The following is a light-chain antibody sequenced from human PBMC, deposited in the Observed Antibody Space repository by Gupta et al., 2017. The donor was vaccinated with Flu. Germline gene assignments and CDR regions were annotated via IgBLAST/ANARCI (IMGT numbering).Light chain of an antibody. J-gene: IGLJ1*01. CDR3: QSYDSSLTGYV. CDR1: SSNIGAGYD. CDR2: VNT. V-gene: IGLV1-40*01. Sequence: SVLTQPPSVSGAPGQRVTISCTGISSNIGAGYDVHWYQQLPGTAPKLLIYVNTKRPSGVPDRFSGSKSGTSASLAITGLQAEDEADYYCQSYDSSLTGYVFGTGTKVTVL.